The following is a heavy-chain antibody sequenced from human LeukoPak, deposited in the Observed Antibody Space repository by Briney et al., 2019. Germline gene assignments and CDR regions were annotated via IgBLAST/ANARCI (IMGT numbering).Heavy chain of an antibody. Sequence: PGGSLRLSCAASGFTVSSHYMSWVRQAPGEGVEWVSDIYSGGSIYYADSVKGRFTISRDNSKNTLYLQMNSLRAEDTAVYYCARGGHFDCWGQGTLVTVSS. V-gene: IGHV3-66*01. J-gene: IGHJ4*02. CDR1: GFTVSSHY. CDR2: IYSGGSI. D-gene: IGHD3-16*01. CDR3: ARGGHFDC.